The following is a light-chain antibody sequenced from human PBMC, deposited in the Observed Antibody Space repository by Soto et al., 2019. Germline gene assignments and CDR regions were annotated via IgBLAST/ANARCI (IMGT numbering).Light chain of an antibody. J-gene: IGKJ5*01. V-gene: IGKV1-13*02. CDR1: QGVQNR. CDR3: RQFNSYPIT. CDR2: NVS. Sequence: SASVGDTVTITCRASQGVQNRLTWYQQKPGKPPKLLISNVSNLENGVPSRFSGSGSGTDFTLTINSLQPGDFATYYCRQFNSYPITFGQGTRL.